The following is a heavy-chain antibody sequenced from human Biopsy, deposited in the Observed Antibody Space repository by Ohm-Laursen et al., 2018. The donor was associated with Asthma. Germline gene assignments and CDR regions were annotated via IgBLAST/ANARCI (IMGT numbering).Heavy chain of an antibody. CDR3: AKRRGYSDLTDFDR. V-gene: IGHV3-30-3*02. D-gene: IGHD3-3*01. J-gene: IGHJ4*02. CDR2: VSYDGGVA. CDR1: GFVFRSHA. Sequence: SLRLSCSASGFVFRSHAMHWVRQAPGKGLEWVAVVSYDGGVAHYADSMKGRFTISRDNAKSTLYLQMNRLRTDDTAVYYCAKRRGYSDLTDFDRWGQGTLVAVSS.